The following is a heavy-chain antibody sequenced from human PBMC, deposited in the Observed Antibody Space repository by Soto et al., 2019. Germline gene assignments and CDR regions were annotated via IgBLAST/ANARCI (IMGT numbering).Heavy chain of an antibody. CDR1: AINFRSYA. J-gene: IGHJ4*02. D-gene: IGHD3-3*01. CDR2: VGGSGSDT. Sequence: GGSLRLSCTASAINFRSYAMSWVRQAPGKGLEWVSAVGGSGSDTYYADSVKGRFTISRDDSKNTLYLHMSSLRVEDTAIYYCAKRQSFDFWSGYLPFFDYWGQGTPVTVSS. V-gene: IGHV3-23*01. CDR3: AKRQSFDFWSGYLPFFDY.